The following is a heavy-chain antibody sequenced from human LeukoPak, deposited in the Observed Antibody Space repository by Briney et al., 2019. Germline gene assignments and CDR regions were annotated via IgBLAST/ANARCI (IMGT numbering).Heavy chain of an antibody. J-gene: IGHJ4*02. Sequence: PGGSLRLSCAASGFTLRSYSMSWVRQAPGKGLEWVSSINWGSNHIYYADAVQGRFTISRDNAKNSLYLQMNSLRAEDTAIYYCVRDNSGWSRDYWGQGTLVTVSS. CDR3: VRDNSGWSRDY. CDR1: GFTLRSYS. V-gene: IGHV3-21*06. D-gene: IGHD6-19*01. CDR2: INWGSNHI.